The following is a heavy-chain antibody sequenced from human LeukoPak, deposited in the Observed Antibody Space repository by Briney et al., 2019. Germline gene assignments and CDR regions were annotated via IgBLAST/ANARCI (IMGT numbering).Heavy chain of an antibody. CDR1: GFTFSNSW. CDR3: ARDGSTSGFDP. Sequence: GGSLRLSCAASGFTFSNSWMTWIRQAPGKGLEWVANIKKDGSEIYYVDSVKGRFTISGDNAKNSLYLHMNSLRAEDTAIYYCARDGSTSGFDPWGQGTLVTVSS. D-gene: IGHD6-13*01. J-gene: IGHJ5*02. CDR2: IKKDGSEI. V-gene: IGHV3-7*01.